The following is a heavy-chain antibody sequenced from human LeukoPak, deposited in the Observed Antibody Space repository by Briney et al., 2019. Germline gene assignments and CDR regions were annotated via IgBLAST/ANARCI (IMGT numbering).Heavy chain of an antibody. J-gene: IGHJ4*02. D-gene: IGHD3-3*01. CDR3: ARDLDLREGGIDY. V-gene: IGHV1-2*02. CDR2: INPNSGGT. CDR1: GYTFTGYY. Sequence: ASVKVSYKASGYTFTGYYMHWVRQDPGQGLEWMGWINPNSGGTNYAQKFQGRVTMTRDTSISTAYMELSRLRSDDTAVYYCARDLDLREGGIDYWGQGTLVTVSS.